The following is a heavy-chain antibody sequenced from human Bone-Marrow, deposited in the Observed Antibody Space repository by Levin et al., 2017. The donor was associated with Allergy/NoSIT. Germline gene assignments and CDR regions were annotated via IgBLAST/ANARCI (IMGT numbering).Heavy chain of an antibody. CDR3: AKWVRGSDGGWFFDF. V-gene: IGHV3-23*01. Sequence: GGSLRLSCAASGFTFSSYAMTWVRQAPGKGLEWISGLSGRGETTYYADSVKGRFTISRDNDTNTLFLHMNSLRTEDTALFYCAKWVRGSDGGWFFDFWGRGTLVTVSS. J-gene: IGHJ2*01. CDR2: LSGRGETT. D-gene: IGHD3-16*01. CDR1: GFTFSSYA.